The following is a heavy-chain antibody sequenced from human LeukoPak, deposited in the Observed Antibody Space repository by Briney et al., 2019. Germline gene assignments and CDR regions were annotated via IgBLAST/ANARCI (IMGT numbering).Heavy chain of an antibody. CDR2: ISYDGSNK. J-gene: IGHJ4*02. CDR3: ARAAVAGTSIFDY. Sequence: GGSLRLSCAASGFTFSSYAMHWVRQAPGKGLEWVAVISYDGSNKYYAASVKGRFTISRDNSKNTLYLQMNSLRAEDTAVYYCARAAVAGTSIFDYWGQGTLVTVSS. V-gene: IGHV3-30-3*01. CDR1: GFTFSSYA. D-gene: IGHD6-19*01.